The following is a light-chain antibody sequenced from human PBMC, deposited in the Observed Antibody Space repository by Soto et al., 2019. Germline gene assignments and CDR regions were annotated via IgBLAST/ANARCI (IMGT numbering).Light chain of an antibody. CDR1: SSNIGAGYD. V-gene: IGLV1-40*01. J-gene: IGLJ2*01. CDR3: QSYDSSLSGYVV. CDR2: VNS. Sequence: QSVLTQPPSVSGAPGQRVTNSCTGSSSNIGAGYDVHWYQQLPGTAPKLLIYVNSNRPSGVPDRFSGSKSGTSASLAITGLQAEDEADYYCQSYDSSLSGYVVFGGGTKVTVL.